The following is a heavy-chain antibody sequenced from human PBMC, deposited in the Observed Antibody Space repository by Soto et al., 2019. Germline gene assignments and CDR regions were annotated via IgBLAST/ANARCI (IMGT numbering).Heavy chain of an antibody. V-gene: IGHV4-31*03. Sequence: QVQLQESGPGLVKPSQTLSLTCTVSGGSISSGGYYWSWIRQHPGKGLEWIGHIYYSGSTYYNPSLKSRVTISLDTSKNQFSLKLSSVTAADTAVYYCAGSFWSGYYYGMDVWGQGTTVTVSS. CDR1: GGSISSGGYY. CDR3: AGSFWSGYYYGMDV. CDR2: IYYSGST. J-gene: IGHJ6*02. D-gene: IGHD3-3*01.